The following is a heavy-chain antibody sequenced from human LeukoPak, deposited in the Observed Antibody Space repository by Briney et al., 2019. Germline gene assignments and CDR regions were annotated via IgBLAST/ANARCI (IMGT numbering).Heavy chain of an antibody. D-gene: IGHD2-2*01. CDR2: IKRKTDGGTT. J-gene: IGHJ4*02. V-gene: IGHV3-15*01. CDR1: GFTFSNAW. CDR3: TTDVSEYCSSTSCYRVY. Sequence: GGSLRLSCAASGFTFSNAWMSWVRQAPGKGLEWVGRIKRKTDGGTTDYAAPVKGRFTISRDDSKNTLYLQMNSLKTEDTAVYYCTTDVSEYCSSTSCYRVYWGQGTLVTVSS.